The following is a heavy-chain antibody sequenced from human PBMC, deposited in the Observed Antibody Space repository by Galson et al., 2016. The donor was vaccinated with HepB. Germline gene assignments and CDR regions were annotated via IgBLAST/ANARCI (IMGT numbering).Heavy chain of an antibody. J-gene: IGHJ6*02. CDR1: GYSFTNYW. V-gene: IGHV1-18*04. D-gene: IGHD2-2*01. CDR2: ISGYNGKT. CDR3: ARVDIVVVPDNAYYFYGMDV. Sequence: QSGAEVKKPGESLRISCKGSGYSFTNYWISWVRQAPGQGLEWMGWISGYNGKTNHEQKFQGRLTMTTDTSTSTAYMELRSLRSDDTAVYYCARVDIVVVPDNAYYFYGMDVWGQGTTVTVSS.